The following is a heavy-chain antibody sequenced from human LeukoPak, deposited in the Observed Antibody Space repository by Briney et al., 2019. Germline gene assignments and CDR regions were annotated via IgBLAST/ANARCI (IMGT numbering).Heavy chain of an antibody. CDR1: GYIFTDYY. J-gene: IGHJ4*02. Sequence: GASVKVSCKASGYIFTDYYMHWVRQAPGQGLEWMGGIIPIFGTANYAQKLQGRVTMTRDTSTSTVYMELSSLTSEDTAVYYCAREPPGSGGFDFWGQGTLVTVSS. CDR3: AREPPGSGGFDF. V-gene: IGHV1-46*01. D-gene: IGHD3-10*01. CDR2: IIPIFGTA.